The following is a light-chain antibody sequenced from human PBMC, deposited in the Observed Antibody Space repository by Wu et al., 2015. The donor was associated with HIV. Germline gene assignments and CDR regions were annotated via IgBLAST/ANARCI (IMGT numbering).Light chain of an antibody. Sequence: VLTQSPDTLSLSSGERATLSCRASQNITKYLAWYQQRLGQPPRLLIYDVFNRATGIPVRFSGSGSATDFHLTISSLAPEDSAIYYCQQRDDWPLTFGRRDRG. CDR3: QQRDDWPLT. V-gene: IGKV3-11*01. CDR2: DVF. CDR1: QNITKY. J-gene: IGKJ4*01.